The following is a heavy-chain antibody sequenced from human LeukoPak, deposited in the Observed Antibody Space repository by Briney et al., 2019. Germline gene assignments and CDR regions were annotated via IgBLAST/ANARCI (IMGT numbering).Heavy chain of an antibody. Sequence: PGGSLRLSCAASGFTFSSYEMNWVRQAPGKGLEWVSYISSSGSTIYYADSVKGRFTISRDNAKNSLYLQMNSLRAEDTAVYYCARDVSSSGWLSPPDYWGQGTLVTVSS. V-gene: IGHV3-48*03. J-gene: IGHJ4*02. D-gene: IGHD6-19*01. CDR3: ARDVSSSGWLSPPDY. CDR1: GFTFSSYE. CDR2: ISSSGSTI.